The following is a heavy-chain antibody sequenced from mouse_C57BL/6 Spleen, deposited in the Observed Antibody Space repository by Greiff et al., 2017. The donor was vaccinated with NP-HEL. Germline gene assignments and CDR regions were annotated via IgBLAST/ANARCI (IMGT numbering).Heavy chain of an antibody. CDR1: GFTFNTYA. CDR3: VRDPGRGNYFDY. J-gene: IGHJ2*01. D-gene: IGHD3-3*01. CDR2: IRSKSSNYAT. V-gene: IGHV10-3*01. Sequence: EVQLVESGGGLVQPKGSLKLSCAASGFTFNTYAMHWVRQAPGKGLEWVARIRSKSSNYATYYADSVKDRFTISRDDSQSMLYLQMNNLKTEDTAMYCCVRDPGRGNYFDYWGQGTTLTVSS.